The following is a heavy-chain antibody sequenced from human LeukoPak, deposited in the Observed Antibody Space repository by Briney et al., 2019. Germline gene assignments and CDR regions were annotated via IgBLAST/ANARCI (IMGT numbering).Heavy chain of an antibody. J-gene: IGHJ5*02. CDR1: GYTFTSYY. Sequence: ASVKVSCKASGYTFTSYYMHWVRQAPGQGLERMGIINPSGGSTSYAQKFQGRVTMTRDTSTSTVYMELSSLRSEDTAVYYCARAPRACSGGSCYSGGNWFDPWGQGTLVTVSS. CDR3: ARAPRACSGGSCYSGGNWFDP. D-gene: IGHD2-15*01. V-gene: IGHV1-46*01. CDR2: INPSGGST.